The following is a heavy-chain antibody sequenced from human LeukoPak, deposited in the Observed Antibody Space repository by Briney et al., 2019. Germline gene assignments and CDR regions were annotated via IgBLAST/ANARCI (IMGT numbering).Heavy chain of an antibody. D-gene: IGHD3-10*01. V-gene: IGHV7-4-1*02. J-gene: IGHJ5*02. CDR3: ARANLWFGELGWIDP. CDR2: INTNTGNP. CDR1: GYSFTSYA. Sequence: ASVKVSCKASGYSFTSYAMNWVRQAPGQGLEWMGWINTNTGNPTYAQGFTGRFVFSLDTSVSTAYLQISSLKAEDTAVYYCARANLWFGELGWIDPWGQGTLVTVSS.